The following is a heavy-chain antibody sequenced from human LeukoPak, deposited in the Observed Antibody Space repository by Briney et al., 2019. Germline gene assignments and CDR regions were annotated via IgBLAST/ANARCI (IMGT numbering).Heavy chain of an antibody. D-gene: IGHD3-22*01. J-gene: IGHJ4*02. CDR2: IIPILGIA. Sequence: GASVKVSCKASGGTFSSYAISWVRQAPGQGLEWMGRIIPILGIANYAQKFQGRVTITADKSTSTAYMELSSLRSEDTAVYYCARDSTYYYDSSGYYSGYWGQGTLVTVSS. CDR1: GGTFSSYA. V-gene: IGHV1-69*04. CDR3: ARDSTYYYDSSGYYSGY.